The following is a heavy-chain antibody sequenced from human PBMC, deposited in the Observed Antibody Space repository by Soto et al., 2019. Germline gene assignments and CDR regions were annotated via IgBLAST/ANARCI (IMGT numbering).Heavy chain of an antibody. Sequence: VGSLRLSCTVSGFAFNNYGINCVRHSPGKGLEWVSSISKSDYTYYSASVKGRFTISRDNAKNSVSLQMKTLIVEDTAVYYCAREDSIMILAVSEFWGQGTLVNVSS. V-gene: IGHV3-21*01. CDR1: GFAFNNYG. D-gene: IGHD3-16*01. J-gene: IGHJ4*02. CDR3: AREDSIMILAVSEF. CDR2: ISKSDYT.